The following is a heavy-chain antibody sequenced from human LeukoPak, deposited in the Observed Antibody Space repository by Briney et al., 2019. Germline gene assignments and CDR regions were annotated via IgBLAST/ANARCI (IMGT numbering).Heavy chain of an antibody. J-gene: IGHJ4*02. V-gene: IGHV3-23*01. CDR1: GFTFSSYS. D-gene: IGHD6-19*01. CDR3: AKDRFYSSRD. Sequence: GGSLRLSCAASGFTFSSYSMNWVRQAPGKGLEWVSDISGSGGSTYYADSVKGRFTISRDNSKNTLYLQMNSLRAEDTAVYYCAKDRFYSSRDWGQGTLVTVSS. CDR2: ISGSGGST.